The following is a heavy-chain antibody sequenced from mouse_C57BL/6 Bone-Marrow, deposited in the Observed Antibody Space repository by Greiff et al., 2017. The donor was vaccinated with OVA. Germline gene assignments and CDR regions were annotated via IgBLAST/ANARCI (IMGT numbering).Heavy chain of an antibody. D-gene: IGHD2-5*01. CDR3: ARFRYSKSYAMDY. CDR1: GFTFTDYY. V-gene: IGHV7-3*01. Sequence: EVMLVESGGGLVQPGGSLSLSCAASGFTFTDYYMSWVRQPPGKALEWLGFIRNKANGYTKESSAYVKGRFTISRDNSQSILYLQMNAQRAETSATYYGARFRYSKSYAMDYWGQGTSVTVSA. CDR2: IRNKANGYTK. J-gene: IGHJ4*01.